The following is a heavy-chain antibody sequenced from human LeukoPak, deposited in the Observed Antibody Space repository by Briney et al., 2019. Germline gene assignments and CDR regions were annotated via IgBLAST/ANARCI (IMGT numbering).Heavy chain of an antibody. V-gene: IGHV1-2*02. D-gene: IGHD3-3*01. CDR3: ARGRITIFGVVIITGDDY. CDR2: INPNSGGT. Sequence: ASVKVSCKASGYTFTGYCMHWVRQAPGQGLEWMGWINPNSGGTNYAQKFQGRVTMTRDTSISTAYMELSRLRSDDTAVYYCARGRITIFGVVIITGDDYWGQGTLVTVSS. J-gene: IGHJ4*02. CDR1: GYTFTGYC.